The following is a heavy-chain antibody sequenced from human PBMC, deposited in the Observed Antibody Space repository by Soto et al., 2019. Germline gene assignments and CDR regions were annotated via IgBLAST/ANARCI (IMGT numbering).Heavy chain of an antibody. CDR3: MRWGDHRAFEY. V-gene: IGHV3-33*01. J-gene: IGHJ4*02. Sequence: QVQLVQSGGGVVQPGRSLRLACAASGFTFSSHGMHWVRQAPGKGLEWVAVIWYDGSNKYYADSVKGRFTISRDNSKKTRYLQMSSVGVEETAVYYCMRWGDHRAFEYWGQGTRGTVSS. CDR2: IWYDGSNK. D-gene: IGHD3-16*01. CDR1: GFTFSSHG.